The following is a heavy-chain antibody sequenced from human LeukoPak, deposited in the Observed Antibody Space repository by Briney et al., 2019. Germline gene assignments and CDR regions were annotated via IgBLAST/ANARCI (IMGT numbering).Heavy chain of an antibody. V-gene: IGHV4-4*07. D-gene: IGHD1-20*01. Sequence: SETLPLTCTVSGGSISSYYWSWIRQPAGKGLEWIGRIYTSGSTNYNPSLKSRVTMSVDTSKNQFSLKLSSVTAADTAVYYCARVRDNWNDVLAFDIWGQGTMVTVSS. J-gene: IGHJ3*02. CDR3: ARVRDNWNDVLAFDI. CDR1: GGSISSYY. CDR2: IYTSGST.